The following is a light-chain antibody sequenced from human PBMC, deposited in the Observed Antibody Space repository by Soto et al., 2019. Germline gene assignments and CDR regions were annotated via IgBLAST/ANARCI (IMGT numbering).Light chain of an antibody. Sequence: EIVLTQSPGTLSLSPGERATLSCRASQSVSSIYLAWYQQKPGQAPRLLIYRASSRATGIPDRFSGSGSGTDFTLTISRLEPEDFAVYYCQQYGDSPPYTFGQGTKLEI. V-gene: IGKV3-20*01. CDR1: QSVSSIY. CDR2: RAS. J-gene: IGKJ2*01. CDR3: QQYGDSPPYT.